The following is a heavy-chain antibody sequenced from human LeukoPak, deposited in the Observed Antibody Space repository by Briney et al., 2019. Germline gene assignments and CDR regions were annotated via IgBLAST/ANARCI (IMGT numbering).Heavy chain of an antibody. J-gene: IGHJ4*02. CDR2: IYPGDSDA. Sequence: GESLKISCKGSGYSFTSYWIGWVRQMPGKGLKWMGIIYPGDSDARYSPSFQGQVTISADKSISTAYLQWSSLRASDTAMYYCARRRDLYSGSYYPFDYWGQGTLVTVSS. V-gene: IGHV5-51*01. D-gene: IGHD1-26*01. CDR1: GYSFTSYW. CDR3: ARRRDLYSGSYYPFDY.